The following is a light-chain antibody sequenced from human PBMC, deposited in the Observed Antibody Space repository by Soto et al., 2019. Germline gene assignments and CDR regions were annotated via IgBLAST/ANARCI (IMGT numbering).Light chain of an antibody. V-gene: IGKV4-1*01. CDR1: QSVLYNSDNKNY. Sequence: DIVMTQSPDSLAVSLGERATINCKSSQSVLYNSDNKNYLAWYQQKPGQPPKLLIYWASTRDSGVPDRFSGSGSGADFTLDISSLQAEDVAVYYWQQYYTTLTFGGGTKVEIK. CDR3: QQYYTTLT. CDR2: WAS. J-gene: IGKJ4*01.